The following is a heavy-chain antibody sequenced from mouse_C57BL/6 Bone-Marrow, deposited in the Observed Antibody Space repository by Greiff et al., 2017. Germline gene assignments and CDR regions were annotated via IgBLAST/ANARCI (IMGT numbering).Heavy chain of an antibody. D-gene: IGHD5-2*01. Sequence: VQLQQPGAELVKPGASVKMSCKASGYTFTSYWITWVKQRPGQGLEWIGDIYPGSGNTNYNEKLKSKATVTVDTSSSTVYMQLSSLTSEASAVYYCARVGIRYAIDYWGQGTSVTVSS. CDR2: IYPGSGNT. V-gene: IGHV1-55*01. CDR1: GYTFTSYW. CDR3: ARVGIRYAIDY. J-gene: IGHJ4*01.